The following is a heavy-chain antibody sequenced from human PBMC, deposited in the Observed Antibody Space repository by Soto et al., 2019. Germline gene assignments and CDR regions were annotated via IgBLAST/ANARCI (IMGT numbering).Heavy chain of an antibody. D-gene: IGHD5-18*01. CDR3: ARERGGNTAMYFAY. CDR2: IYQSGST. J-gene: IGHJ4*02. CDR1: GGSISSSFYS. Sequence: TLSLTCAVSGGSISSSFYSWCWIRQPPGEALEWIGYIYQSGSTHYNPSPEGRATISVDRSKNQFSLRLSSVTAADTAVYYCARERGGNTAMYFAYWGQGIKVTVSS. V-gene: IGHV4-30-2*01.